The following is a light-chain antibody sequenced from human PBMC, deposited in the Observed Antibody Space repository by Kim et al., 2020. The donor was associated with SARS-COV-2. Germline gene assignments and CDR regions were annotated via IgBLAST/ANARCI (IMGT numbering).Light chain of an antibody. CDR3: QAWDSTTAV. CDR2: QDT. J-gene: IGLJ2*01. CDR1: KLGDEY. V-gene: IGLV3-1*01. Sequence: SYELTQPPSVSVSPGQTASITCSGDKLGDEYACWYQQKPGQSPVLVIYQDTKRPSGIPERFSGSNSGNTATLTISGTQAMEEADYYCQAWDSTTAVFGGG.